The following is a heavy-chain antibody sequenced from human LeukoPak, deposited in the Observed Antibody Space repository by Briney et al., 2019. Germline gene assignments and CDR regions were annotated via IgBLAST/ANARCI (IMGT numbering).Heavy chain of an antibody. J-gene: IGHJ6*02. V-gene: IGHV3-21*01. CDR1: GFTFSSYS. Sequence: PGGSLRLSCAASGFTFSSYSMNWVRQAPGKGLEWVSSISSSSSYIYYADSVKGRFTISRDNSKNTLYLQMNSLRAEDTAVYYCAKFGVSGYYDSSGYPLMDVWGQGTTVTVSS. CDR2: ISSSSSYI. CDR3: AKFGVSGYYDSSGYPLMDV. D-gene: IGHD3-22*01.